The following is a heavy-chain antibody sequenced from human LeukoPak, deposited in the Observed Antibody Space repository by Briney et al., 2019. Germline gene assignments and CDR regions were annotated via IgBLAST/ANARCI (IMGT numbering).Heavy chain of an antibody. Sequence: SETLSLTCTVSGGSISSYYWSWVRQPPGKGLEWIGYIYYSGSTNYNPSLKSRVTISVDTSKNQFSLKLSSVTAADTAVYYCARAFLDFGGGYYRPGFAFDIWGQGTMVTVSS. CDR2: IYYSGST. J-gene: IGHJ3*02. CDR3: ARAFLDFGGGYYRPGFAFDI. D-gene: IGHD3-3*01. CDR1: GGSISSYY. V-gene: IGHV4-59*01.